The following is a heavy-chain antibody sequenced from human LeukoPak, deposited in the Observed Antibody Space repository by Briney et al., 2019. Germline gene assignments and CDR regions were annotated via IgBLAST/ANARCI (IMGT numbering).Heavy chain of an antibody. CDR1: RDSILSSDYY. V-gene: IGHV4-39*01. J-gene: IGHJ4*02. D-gene: IGHD2-2*01. CDR2: IYYSGST. Sequence: PETLSLTCTVSRDSILSSDYYWGWIRQPPRNWLEWIGGIYYSGSTYYTPSLKSRVTISVDTSKTQFSLKLSSVTAADTAVYYCARHSTSWSPSPDYWGQGTLVIVSS. CDR3: ARHSTSWSPSPDY.